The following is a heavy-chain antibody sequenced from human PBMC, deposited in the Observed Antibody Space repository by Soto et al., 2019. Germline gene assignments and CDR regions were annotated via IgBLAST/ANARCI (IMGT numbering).Heavy chain of an antibody. CDR3: AHRYGGNYYRWYFDY. CDR2: ISWKDEK. D-gene: IGHD1-26*01. Sequence: QITLKESGPTLVKPTQTLTVTCTFSGFSLSTSGSGVGWILQSPGKAPEWLALISWKDEKRYNPGLKSRLTITKDTSKNQVVLTMTDLDPVDTAPYFCAHRYGGNYYRWYFDYWGQGTLVTVSS. V-gene: IGHV2-5*01. J-gene: IGHJ4*02. CDR1: GFSLSTSGSG.